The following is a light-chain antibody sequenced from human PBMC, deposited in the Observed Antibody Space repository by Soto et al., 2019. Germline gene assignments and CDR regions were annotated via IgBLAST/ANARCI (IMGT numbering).Light chain of an antibody. CDR2: GAS. CDR1: LSVDSSF. J-gene: IGKJ1*01. CDR3: QQYVSSVT. Sequence: EIVLTQSPGSLSLSPGERGTLSCRASLSVDSSFFAWYQQKPDQAPRLLIYGASNRATGIPDRFSGSGSGTDFTLTISRLEPEDFAVYYCQQYVSSVTFGQGTKVEIK. V-gene: IGKV3-20*01.